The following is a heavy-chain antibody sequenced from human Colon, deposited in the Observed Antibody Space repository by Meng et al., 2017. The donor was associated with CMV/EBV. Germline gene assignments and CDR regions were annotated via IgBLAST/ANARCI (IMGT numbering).Heavy chain of an antibody. V-gene: IGHV3-43*01. CDR2: ITWDGGTT. CDR3: AKARDYYYYGMDV. J-gene: IGHJ6*02. Sequence: GGSLRLSCAASGFIFDDYTLHWVRQAPGKGLEWVSLITWDGGTTYYADSVKGRFTMSRDNSRNSLYLQMNSLRPEDTGLYYCAKARDYYYYGMDVWGQGTTVTVSS. D-gene: IGHD5-24*01. CDR1: GFIFDDYT.